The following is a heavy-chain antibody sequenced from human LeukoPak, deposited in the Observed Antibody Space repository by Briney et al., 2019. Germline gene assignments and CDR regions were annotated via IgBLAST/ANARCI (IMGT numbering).Heavy chain of an antibody. CDR1: GYTFTVYY. CDR3: ARDLGRNYYYDMDV. CDR2: INPNSGGT. V-gene: IGHV1-2*06. J-gene: IGHJ6*02. Sequence: ASVKVSCKASGYTFTVYYMHWVRQAPGQGLEWMGRINPNSGGTNYAQKFQGRVTMTRDTSISTAYMELSRLRSDDTAVYYCARDLGRNYYYDMDVWGQGTTVTVSS.